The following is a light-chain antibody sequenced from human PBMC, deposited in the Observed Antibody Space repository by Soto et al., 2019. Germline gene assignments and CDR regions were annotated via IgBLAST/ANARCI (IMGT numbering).Light chain of an antibody. CDR1: QSISYY. J-gene: IGKJ1*01. CDR3: QQSYSTPWT. CDR2: STS. Sequence: DIQMTQSPSSLSASVGDRVTITCRASQSISYYLNWYQQKQGRAPRLLIYSTSTLQSGVPSKFSGSASGTDFTLTISSLQPEDFATYYCQQSYSTPWTFGQVTKVDIK. V-gene: IGKV1-39*01.